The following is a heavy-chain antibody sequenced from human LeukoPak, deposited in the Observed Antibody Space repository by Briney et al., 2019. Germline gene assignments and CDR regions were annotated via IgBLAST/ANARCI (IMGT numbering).Heavy chain of an antibody. J-gene: IGHJ4*02. D-gene: IGHD6-13*01. CDR2: IIPIFGTA. V-gene: IGHV1-69*06. Sequence: ASVKVSCKASGGTFSSYAISWVRQAPGQGLEWMGGIIPIFGTANYAQKFQGRVTITADKSTSTAYMELSSLRSEDTAVYYCARDRARRPGIAAAGTQNTLDYWGQGTLVTVSS. CDR1: GGTFSSYA. CDR3: ARDRARRPGIAAAGTQNTLDY.